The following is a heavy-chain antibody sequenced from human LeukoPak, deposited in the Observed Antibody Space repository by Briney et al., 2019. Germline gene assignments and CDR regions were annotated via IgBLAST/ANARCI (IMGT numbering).Heavy chain of an antibody. V-gene: IGHV4-34*01. J-gene: IGHJ4*02. D-gene: IGHD4-17*01. Sequence: PSETLSLTCTVYGGSFSGYYWSWIRQPPGKGLEWIGEINHSGSTNYNPSLKSRVTISVDTSKNQFSLKLSCVTAADTAVYYCARGPAATGSEAYGDYPRHFDYWGQGTLVTVSS. CDR3: ARGPAATGSEAYGDYPRHFDY. CDR2: INHSGST. CDR1: GGSFSGYY.